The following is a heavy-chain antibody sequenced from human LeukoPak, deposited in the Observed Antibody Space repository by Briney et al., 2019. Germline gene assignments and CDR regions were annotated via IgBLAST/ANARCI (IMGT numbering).Heavy chain of an antibody. D-gene: IGHD6-13*01. CDR3: ARVIRVAARPYYYYYGMDV. CDR1: GYTFTGYY. V-gene: IGHV1-69*04. CDR2: IIPILGIA. J-gene: IGHJ6*02. Sequence: SVKVSCKASGYTFTGYYMHWVRQAPGQGLEWMGRIIPILGIANYAQKFQGRVTITADKSTSTAYMELSSLRSEDTAVYYCARVIRVAARPYYYYYGMDVWGQGTTVTVSS.